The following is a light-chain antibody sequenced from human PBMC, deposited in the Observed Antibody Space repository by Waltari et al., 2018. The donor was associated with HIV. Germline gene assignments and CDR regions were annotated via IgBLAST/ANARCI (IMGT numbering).Light chain of an antibody. CDR3: QQYGNSPRT. CDR1: QIISRRY. V-gene: IGKV3-20*01. Sequence: EVVLTQSPGTLSLSPGERAALSCRASQIISRRYLAWYQQKPGQPPRLLIHGISNRATGIPDRFSGSGSETDFTLTISRLESEDFAVYYCQQYGNSPRTFGQGTKVEIK. J-gene: IGKJ1*01. CDR2: GIS.